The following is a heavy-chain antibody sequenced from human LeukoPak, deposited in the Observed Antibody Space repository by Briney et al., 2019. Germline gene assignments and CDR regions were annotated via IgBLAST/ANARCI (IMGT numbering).Heavy chain of an antibody. Sequence: SVKASCKASGGTFSSYAISWVRQAPGQGLEWMGRIIPIFGTANYAQKFQGRVTITTDESTSTAYMELSSLRSEDTAVYYCARTPITISPYNWFDPWGQGTLVTVSS. CDR3: ARTPITISPYNWFDP. D-gene: IGHD3-3*01. CDR2: IIPIFGTA. CDR1: GGTFSSYA. V-gene: IGHV1-69*05. J-gene: IGHJ5*02.